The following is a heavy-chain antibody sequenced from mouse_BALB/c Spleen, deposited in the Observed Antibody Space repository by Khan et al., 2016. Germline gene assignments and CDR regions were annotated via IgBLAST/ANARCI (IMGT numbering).Heavy chain of an antibody. V-gene: IGHV2-6-4*01. CDR2: IWGGGST. J-gene: IGHJ3*01. CDR1: GFSLSRYS. Sequence: QVQLKESGPGLVAPSQSLSITCTVSGFSLSRYSVHWVRQPPGKGLEWLGMIWGGGSTDYNSALKSRLSISKDNSKSQVFLKMNSLPTDDTAMYXCAKSTMTAWFAYWGQGTLVTVSA. CDR3: AKSTMTAWFAY. D-gene: IGHD2-4*01.